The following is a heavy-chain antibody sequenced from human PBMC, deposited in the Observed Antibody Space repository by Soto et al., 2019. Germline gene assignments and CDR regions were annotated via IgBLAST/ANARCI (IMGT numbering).Heavy chain of an antibody. CDR1: GFAFTNYG. Sequence: GGSLRLSCAASGFAFTNYGFHWVRQAPGKGLEWVAHISNDGTKKFYADSVKGRFTISRDNSETTVYLHLTSLRPDDTALFYCARDVAMPTGLGLGYWGQGTLVTVSS. CDR2: ISNDGTKK. D-gene: IGHD4-4*01. V-gene: IGHV3-30*03. CDR3: ARDVAMPTGLGLGY. J-gene: IGHJ4*02.